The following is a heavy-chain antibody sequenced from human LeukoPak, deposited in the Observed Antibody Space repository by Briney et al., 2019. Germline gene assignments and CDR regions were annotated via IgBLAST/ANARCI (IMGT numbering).Heavy chain of an antibody. V-gene: IGHV1-2*04. J-gene: IGHJ6*02. CDR1: GYTFTGYY. Sequence: ASVKVSRKASGYTFTGYYMHWVRQAPGQGLEWMGWINPNSGGTNYAQKFQGWVTMTRDTSISTAYMELSRLRSDDTAVYYCARSGYCSGGSCDHEYYYYGMDVWGQGTTVTVSS. CDR3: ARSGYCSGGSCDHEYYYYGMDV. D-gene: IGHD2-15*01. CDR2: INPNSGGT.